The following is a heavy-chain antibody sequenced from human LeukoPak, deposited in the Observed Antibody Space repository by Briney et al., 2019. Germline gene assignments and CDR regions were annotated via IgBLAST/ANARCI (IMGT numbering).Heavy chain of an antibody. V-gene: IGHV3-7*01. Sequence: GGSLRLSCAASGFTFSSYWMSWVRQAPGKGLEWVANIKQDGSEKYYVDSVKGRFTISRDNAKNSLYLQMNSPRAEDTAVYYCARVGPDYDILTGYYGMYYFDYWGQGTLVTVSS. J-gene: IGHJ4*02. CDR1: GFTFSSYW. D-gene: IGHD3-9*01. CDR3: ARVGPDYDILTGYYGMYYFDY. CDR2: IKQDGSEK.